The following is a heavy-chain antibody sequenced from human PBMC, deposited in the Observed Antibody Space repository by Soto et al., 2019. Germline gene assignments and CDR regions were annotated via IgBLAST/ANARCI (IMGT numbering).Heavy chain of an antibody. CDR2: INPSGDST. D-gene: IGHD3-10*01. J-gene: IGHJ3*02. CDR1: GYTFTSYY. V-gene: IGHV1-46*01. Sequence: ASVKVSCKASGYTFTSYYMHWVRQAPGQGLEWMGIINPSGDSTSYAQKFQGRVTMTRDTSTSTVYMELSSLRSEDTAVYYCARNRLLRGSYDAFESWGQGTMVTVSS. CDR3: ARNRLLRGSYDAFES.